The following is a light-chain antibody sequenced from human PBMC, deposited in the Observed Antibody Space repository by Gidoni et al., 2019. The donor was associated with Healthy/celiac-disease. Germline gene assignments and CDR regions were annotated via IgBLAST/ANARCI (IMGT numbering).Light chain of an antibody. J-gene: IGLJ2*01. V-gene: IGLV3-1*01. Sequence: SYELTHPPSVSVSPGQTASITCSGDKLGDKYACWYQQKPGQSPVLVIYQDSKRPSGIPERFSGSNSGNTATLTISGTQAMDEADYYCQAWDSSTGKVFGGGTKLTVL. CDR1: KLGDKY. CDR3: QAWDSSTGKV. CDR2: QDS.